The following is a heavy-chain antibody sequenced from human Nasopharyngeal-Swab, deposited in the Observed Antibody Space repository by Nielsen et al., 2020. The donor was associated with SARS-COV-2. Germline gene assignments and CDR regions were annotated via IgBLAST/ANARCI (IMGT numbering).Heavy chain of an antibody. Sequence: ASVKVSCKASGYTFTSYGISWVRQAPGQGLEWMGWISAYNGNTNYAQKLQGRVTMTRNTSISTAYMELSSLRSEDTAVYYCARESSVAGTMWGNWFDPWGQGTLVTVSS. CDR3: ARESSVAGTMWGNWFDP. V-gene: IGHV1-18*01. CDR2: ISAYNGNT. D-gene: IGHD6-19*01. CDR1: GYTFTSYG. J-gene: IGHJ5*02.